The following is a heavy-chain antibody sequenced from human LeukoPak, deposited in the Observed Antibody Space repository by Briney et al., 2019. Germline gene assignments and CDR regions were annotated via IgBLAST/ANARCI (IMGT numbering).Heavy chain of an antibody. CDR1: GFTFSSYG. D-gene: IGHD4-11*01. Sequence: PGRSLRLSCAASGFTFSSYGMHWVRQAPGRGLEWVSSISTGSDFIYYADSVKGRFTISRDNAKNSLYLQMNSLRAEDTAVYYCARDRSGYSIGYYYYYYYMDVWGKGTTVTVSS. CDR2: ISTGSDFI. J-gene: IGHJ6*03. CDR3: ARDRSGYSIGYYYYYYYMDV. V-gene: IGHV3-21*01.